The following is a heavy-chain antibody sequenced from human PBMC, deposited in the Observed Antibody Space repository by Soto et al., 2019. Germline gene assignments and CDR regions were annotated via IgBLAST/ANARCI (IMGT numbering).Heavy chain of an antibody. D-gene: IGHD3-22*01. Sequence: QVQLQESGPGLVKPSQTLSLTCTVSGGSISSADSYWSWIRQPPGKGLEWIGYIYHSGSTYYNPSLKSRVAISGDTSKSPFSLKLTAVTAADTAVYYCARGDSSGYSPPYWGPGTLVTVSS. CDR2: IYHSGST. V-gene: IGHV4-30-4*01. J-gene: IGHJ4*02. CDR1: GGSISSADSY. CDR3: ARGDSSGYSPPY.